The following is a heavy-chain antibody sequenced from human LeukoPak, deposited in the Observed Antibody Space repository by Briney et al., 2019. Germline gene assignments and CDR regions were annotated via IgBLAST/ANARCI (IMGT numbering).Heavy chain of an antibody. Sequence: GGSLRLSCAASGFTFSDYYMSWIRQAPGKGLEWVSYISSSSSYTNYADSVKGRFTISRDNAKNSLYLQMNSLRAEDTAVYYCARGRLRVGGGGAFDIWGQGTMVTVSS. J-gene: IGHJ3*02. V-gene: IGHV3-11*03. CDR2: ISSSSSYT. CDR3: ARGRLRVGGGGAFDI. CDR1: GFTFSDYY. D-gene: IGHD3-16*01.